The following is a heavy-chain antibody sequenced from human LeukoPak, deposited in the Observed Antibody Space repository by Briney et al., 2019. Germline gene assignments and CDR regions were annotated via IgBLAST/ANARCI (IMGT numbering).Heavy chain of an antibody. Sequence: PSETLSLTCTVSGGSISSGGYYWSWIRQPPGKGLEWIGYIYQSGNTYYNPSLKSRVTISVDRSKNQFSLKLSSVTAADTAVYYCARDGGPRSYYYYYMDVWGKGTTVTVSS. J-gene: IGHJ6*03. V-gene: IGHV4-30-2*01. CDR1: GGSISSGGYY. CDR2: IYQSGNT. D-gene: IGHD3-16*01. CDR3: ARDGGPRSYYYYYMDV.